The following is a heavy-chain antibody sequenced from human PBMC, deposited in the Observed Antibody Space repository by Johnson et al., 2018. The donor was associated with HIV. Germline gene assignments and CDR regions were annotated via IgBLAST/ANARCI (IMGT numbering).Heavy chain of an antibody. D-gene: IGHD2-15*01. CDR2: IYSGGST. Sequence: MQLVESGGGLIQPGGSLRLSCAASGFTVSSNYMSWVRQAPGKGLEWVSVIYSGGSTYYADSVKGRFTISRVNSKNTLSLQMSSLRGEDTAVYYCAREPSGCSGGSCYSWGAFDIWGQGTMVTVSS. CDR3: AREPSGCSGGSCYSWGAFDI. V-gene: IGHV3-53*01. CDR1: GFTVSSNY. J-gene: IGHJ3*02.